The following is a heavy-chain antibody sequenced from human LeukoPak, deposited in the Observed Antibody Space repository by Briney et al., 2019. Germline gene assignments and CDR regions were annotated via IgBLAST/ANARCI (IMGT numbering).Heavy chain of an antibody. J-gene: IGHJ5*02. CDR2: INPNSGGT. V-gene: IGHV1-2*02. D-gene: IGHD6-13*01. Sequence: ASVKVSCKASGYTFTGYYMHWVRQAPGQGLEWMGWINPNSGGTNYAQKFQGRVTMTRDTSISTAYMELSRLRSDDTAVYYCARAKGGSSWYGYNWFDPWGRGPRATSPQ. CDR3: ARAKGGSSWYGYNWFDP. CDR1: GYTFTGYY.